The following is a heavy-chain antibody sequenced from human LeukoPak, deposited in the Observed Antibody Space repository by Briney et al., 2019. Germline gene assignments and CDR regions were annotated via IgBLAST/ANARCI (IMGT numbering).Heavy chain of an antibody. CDR1: EFTVSNTY. CDR3: VSKGYCSDGTCNWYFGL. Sequence: PGGSLRLSCAASEFTVSNTYIIWVRQAPGKGLEWVSVYVGGNTNYADSVKGRFTMSRDNSKNALYLQMNSLRGDDTAVYFCVSKGYCSDGTCNWYFGLWGRGTLVTVSS. D-gene: IGHD2-15*01. J-gene: IGHJ2*01. CDR2: YVGGNT. V-gene: IGHV3-66*01.